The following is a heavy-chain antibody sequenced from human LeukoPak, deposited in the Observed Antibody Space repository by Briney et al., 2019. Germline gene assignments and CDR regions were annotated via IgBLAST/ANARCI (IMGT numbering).Heavy chain of an antibody. CDR1: GGSISSTSFY. Sequence: SETLSLTCSVSGGSISSTSFYWGWIRRPPGKGLEWIASIYYSGTTHYNPSLKSRVTMSVDTSKNQFSLKLSAVTAADTAVYYCARQFHGSGYVDDLWGQGTLVTVSS. J-gene: IGHJ5*02. D-gene: IGHD5-12*01. V-gene: IGHV4-39*01. CDR3: ARQFHGSGYVDDL. CDR2: IYYSGTT.